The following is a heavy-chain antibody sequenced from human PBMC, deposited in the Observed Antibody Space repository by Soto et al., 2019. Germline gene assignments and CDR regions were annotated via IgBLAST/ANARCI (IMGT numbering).Heavy chain of an antibody. Sequence: QVQLVQSGAEVKKPGASVKVSCKASGYTFTSYDINWVRQATGQGLELMGWMNPNSGNTGYAQKFQGRVTMTRNTSISTAYMELSSLRSEDPDVYYCARCLHHLRYDSSGYGYVDYWGQGPLVTVSS. D-gene: IGHD3-22*01. V-gene: IGHV1-8*01. CDR1: GYTFTSYD. CDR3: ARCLHHLRYDSSGYGYVDY. J-gene: IGHJ4*02. CDR2: MNPNSGNT.